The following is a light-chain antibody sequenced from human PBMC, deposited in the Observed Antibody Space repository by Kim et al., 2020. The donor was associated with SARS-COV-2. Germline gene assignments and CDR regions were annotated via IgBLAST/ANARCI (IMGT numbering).Light chain of an antibody. J-gene: IGLJ3*02. V-gene: IGLV3-1*01. CDR2: QDS. CDR3: QAWDGV. Sequence: PSVSESPGQTASITCSGDKLVDKYACWYQQKPGQSPELVIYQDSKRPSGIPGRVSGSNSGNTATLTISGTQAMDEADYYCQAWDGVFGGGTQLTVL. CDR1: KLVDKY.